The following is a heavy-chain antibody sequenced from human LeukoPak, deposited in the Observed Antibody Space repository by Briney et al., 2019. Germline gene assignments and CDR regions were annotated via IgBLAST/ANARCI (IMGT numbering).Heavy chain of an antibody. CDR1: GFTVSSNS. V-gene: IGHV3-53*01. J-gene: IGHJ6*03. CDR2: IYSDNT. D-gene: IGHD3-10*01. Sequence: PGGSLRLSCTVSGFTVSSNSMSWVRQAPGKGLEWVSFIYSDNTHYSDSVKGRFTISRDNAKNSLYLQMNSLRAEDTAVYYCARGLISQYYYGSGSYAVRDDYYYYMDVWGKGTTVTISS. CDR3: ARGLISQYYYGSGSYAVRDDYYYYMDV.